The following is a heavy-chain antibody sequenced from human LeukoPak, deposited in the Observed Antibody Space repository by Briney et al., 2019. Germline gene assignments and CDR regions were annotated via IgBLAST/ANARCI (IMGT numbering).Heavy chain of an antibody. CDR3: ARGAAMVFYYYYYMDV. Sequence: GGSLRLSCAASGFTFSDYYMSWIRQAPGKGLEWVSYISSSGSTIYYADSVKGRFTISRDNAKNSLYLQMNSLRAEDTAVYYCARGAAMVFYYYYYMDVWGRGTTVTVSS. J-gene: IGHJ6*03. D-gene: IGHD5-18*01. V-gene: IGHV3-11*04. CDR2: ISSSGSTI. CDR1: GFTFSDYY.